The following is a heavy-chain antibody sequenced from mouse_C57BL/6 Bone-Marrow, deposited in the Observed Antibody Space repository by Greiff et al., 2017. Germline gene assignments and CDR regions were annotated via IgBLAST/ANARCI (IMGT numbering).Heavy chain of an antibody. D-gene: IGHD2-3*01. V-gene: IGHV5-12*01. CDR2: ISNGGGST. Sequence: EVMLVESGGGLVQPGGSLKLSCAASGFTFSDYYMYWVRQTPEKRLEWVAYISNGGGSTYYPDTVKGRFTISRDNAKNTLYLQMSRLKSEDTAMYYCAGQIYDGYYPWGQGTSVTVSS. J-gene: IGHJ4*01. CDR1: GFTFSDYY. CDR3: AGQIYDGYYP.